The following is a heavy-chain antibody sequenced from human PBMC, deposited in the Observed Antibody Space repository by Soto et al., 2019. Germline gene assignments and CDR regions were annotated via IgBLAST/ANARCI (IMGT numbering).Heavy chain of an antibody. D-gene: IGHD6-13*01. V-gene: IGHV4-4*02. J-gene: IGHJ5*02. CDR2: IYHSGSA. CDR1: GDSVSSRFW. CDR3: ARDTSAAGIRFDP. Sequence: SETLSLPCAVSGDSVSSRFWWSWVRQSPGKGLEWIGEIYHSGSANYNPSLKSRVTMSVDNSKNQFSLKLNSVTAADTAVYYCARDTSAAGIRFDPWGQGILVTVSS.